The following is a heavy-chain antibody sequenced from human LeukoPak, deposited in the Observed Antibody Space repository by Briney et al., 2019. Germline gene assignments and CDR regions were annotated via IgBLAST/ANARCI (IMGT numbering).Heavy chain of an antibody. CDR3: ARAAPSPIRAYDY. CDR2: INHSGST. CDR1: GGSFSGYY. J-gene: IGHJ4*02. V-gene: IGHV4-34*01. Sequence: SETLSLTCAVYGGSFSGYYWSWIRQPPGKGLEWIGEINHSGSTNYNPSLKSRVTISVDTSKNQFSLKLSSVTAADTAVYYCARAAPSPIRAYDYWGQGPLVTVSS.